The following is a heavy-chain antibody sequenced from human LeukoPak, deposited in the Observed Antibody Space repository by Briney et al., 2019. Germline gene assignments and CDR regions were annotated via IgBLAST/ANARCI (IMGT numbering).Heavy chain of an antibody. CDR3: ARDTEGMDY. CDR1: GFTVSAYS. Sequence: GGSLRLSCAASGFTVSAYSMGWVRQAPGKGLERLSLIYSGDRTYHADSVKGRFTVSRDDSENTLSLQMNRLRVEDTAVYYSARDTEGMDYWGQGTLVTVSS. D-gene: IGHD6-13*01. J-gene: IGHJ4*02. V-gene: IGHV3-53*01. CDR2: IYSGDRT.